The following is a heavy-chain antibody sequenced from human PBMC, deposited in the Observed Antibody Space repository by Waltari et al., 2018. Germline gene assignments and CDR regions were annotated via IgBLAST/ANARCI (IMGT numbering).Heavy chain of an antibody. CDR2: IYWDDDK. D-gene: IGHD1-26*01. CDR3: ARRGVVSGTYYGAFDS. J-gene: IGHJ4*02. V-gene: IGHV2-5*02. Sequence: QITLKESGPTLVKPTQTLTLTCTFSGFSLSSSGMGVGWIRQPPGKALEWLALIYWDDDKRYRSSLGSRLTITKDTSKNQVVLTMTNMDPVDTATYYCARRGVVSGTYYGAFDSWGQGTLVTVSS. CDR1: GFSLSSSGMG.